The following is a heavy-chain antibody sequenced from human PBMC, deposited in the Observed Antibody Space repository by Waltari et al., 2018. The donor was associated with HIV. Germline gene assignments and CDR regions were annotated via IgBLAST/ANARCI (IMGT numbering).Heavy chain of an antibody. CDR1: EFTFNNSA. Sequence: EALLLESGGDVVQPGGSLGPSCVASEFTFNNSALSWVRLAPGKGLEWVSSISGSGGTTYYADSVKGRFTVSRDNSKNTMYLQMNSLRAGDTAIYYCAKSYGDYLRRYFFDYWGQGTLVTVSS. D-gene: IGHD4-17*01. CDR2: ISGSGGTT. CDR3: AKSYGDYLRRYFFDY. J-gene: IGHJ4*02. V-gene: IGHV3-23*01.